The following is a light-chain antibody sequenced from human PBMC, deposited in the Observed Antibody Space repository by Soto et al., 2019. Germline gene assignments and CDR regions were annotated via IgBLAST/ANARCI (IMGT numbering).Light chain of an antibody. CDR2: DAS. Sequence: DIQITLSRSSLSASVGDRVTITCQASQNIKNYLNWYQQKPGRAPKLLIYDASNLEAGVPSRFMGIGSGTFFTFTISRLHPEDIATYYCQQYENIPTFCQGTRLEIK. CDR3: QQYENIPT. V-gene: IGKV1-33*01. J-gene: IGKJ5*01. CDR1: QNIKNY.